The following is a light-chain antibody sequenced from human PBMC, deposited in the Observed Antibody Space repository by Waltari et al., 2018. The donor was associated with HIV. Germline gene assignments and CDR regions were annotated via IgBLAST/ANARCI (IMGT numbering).Light chain of an antibody. CDR2: AAS. Sequence: DIQLTQSPSSLSTSVGDRVTITCRASQSVSTFLNWYQQKPGKAPELLIYAASNVQSGVPSRFSGTASGTDFTLTISSLHPEDSAIYCCQQSFNNPRTFGQGTKVEIK. CDR1: QSVSTF. CDR3: QQSFNNPRT. J-gene: IGKJ1*01. V-gene: IGKV1-39*01.